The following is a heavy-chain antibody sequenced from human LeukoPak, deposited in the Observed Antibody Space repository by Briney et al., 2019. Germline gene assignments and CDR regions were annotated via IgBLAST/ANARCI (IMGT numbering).Heavy chain of an antibody. CDR3: AKDFMVRGAIDY. CDR1: GFTFSTYV. D-gene: IGHD3-10*01. J-gene: IGHJ4*02. CDR2: ITGSGGST. Sequence: PGGSLRLSCAASGFTFSTYVVNWVRQAPGKGLEWVSTITGSGGSTYYADSVKGRFTISRDNSKNTLYLQMNSLRAEDTAVYYCAKDFMVRGAIDYWGQGTLVTVSS. V-gene: IGHV3-23*01.